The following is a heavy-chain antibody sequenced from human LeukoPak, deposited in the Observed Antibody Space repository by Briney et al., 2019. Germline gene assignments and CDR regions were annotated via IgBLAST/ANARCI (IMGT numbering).Heavy chain of an antibody. J-gene: IGHJ6*03. Sequence: GASVTVSCKASGGTFSSYAISWVRQAPGQGLEWMGGIIPIFGTANYAQKFQGRVTITTDESTSTAYMELSSLRSEDTAVYYCARDTGLSGVVVRDYYYMDVWGKGTTVTVSS. D-gene: IGHD3-3*01. CDR3: ARDTGLSGVVVRDYYYMDV. CDR1: GGTFSSYA. CDR2: IIPIFGTA. V-gene: IGHV1-69*05.